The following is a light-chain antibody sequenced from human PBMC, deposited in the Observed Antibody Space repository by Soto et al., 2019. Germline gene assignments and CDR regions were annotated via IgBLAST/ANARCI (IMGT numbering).Light chain of an antibody. Sequence: QSVLTQSPSASASLGASVKLTCTLSSGHSSYAIAWHQQQPEKGPRYLMKLDSDGSHTQGDAIPDRFSGSSSGAERYLTISILQSEDEADYYCQSWGTGIHVVFGGGTKVTVL. CDR1: SGHSSYA. J-gene: IGLJ2*01. CDR3: QSWGTGIHVV. CDR2: LDSDGSH. V-gene: IGLV4-69*01.